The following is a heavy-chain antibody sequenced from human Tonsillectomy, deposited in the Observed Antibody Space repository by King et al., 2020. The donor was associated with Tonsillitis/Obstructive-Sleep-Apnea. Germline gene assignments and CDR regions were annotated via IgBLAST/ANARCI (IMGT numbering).Heavy chain of an antibody. D-gene: IGHD3-3*01. CDR1: GGSISSSSYY. J-gene: IGHJ3*02. CDR2: IYYSGST. CDR3: ARLENCWSGYYRYDAFDI. Sequence: QLQESGPGLVKPSETLSLTCTVSGGSISSSSYYWGWIRQPPGKGLEWIGSIYYSGSTYYNPSLKSRVTISVDTSKNQFSLKLSSVTAAGTAVYYCARLENCWSGYYRYDAFDIWGQGTMVTVSS. V-gene: IGHV4-39*01.